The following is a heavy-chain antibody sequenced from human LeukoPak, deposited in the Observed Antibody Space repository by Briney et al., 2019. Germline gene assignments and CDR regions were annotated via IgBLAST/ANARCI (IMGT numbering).Heavy chain of an antibody. CDR2: INPSGGST. D-gene: IGHD3-16*01. CDR3: ARGWVRGNWFDP. J-gene: IGHJ5*02. CDR1: GYTFTSYD. V-gene: IGHV1-46*01. Sequence: ASVKVSCKASGYTFTSYDINWVRQATGQGLEWMGIINPSGGSTSYAQKFQGRVTMTRDTSTSTVYMELSSLRSGDTAVYYCARGWVRGNWFDPWGQGTLVTVSS.